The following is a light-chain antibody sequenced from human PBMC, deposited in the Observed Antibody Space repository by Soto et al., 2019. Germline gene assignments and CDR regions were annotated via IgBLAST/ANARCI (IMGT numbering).Light chain of an antibody. CDR2: EVN. J-gene: IGLJ1*01. V-gene: IGLV2-8*01. Sequence: QSALTQPPSASGSPGQSVTISCTGTSSDVGAYNYVSWYQQHPGKAPKVIIYEVNQRPSGVPERFSGAKSGNTASLTVSGLQAEDEADYYCSSYAGSNNFVFGTGTKLTVL. CDR3: SSYAGSNNFV. CDR1: SSDVGAYNY.